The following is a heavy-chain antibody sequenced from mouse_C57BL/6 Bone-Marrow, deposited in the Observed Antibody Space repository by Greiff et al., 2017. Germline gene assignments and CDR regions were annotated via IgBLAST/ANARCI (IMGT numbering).Heavy chain of an antibody. CDR1: GYTFTSYG. CDR2: IYPRSGNT. V-gene: IGHV1-81*01. Sequence: QVQLQQSGAELARPGASVKLSCKASGYTFTSYGIRWVKQRTGQGLAWIGEIYPRSGNTYYNEKFKGKATLTADKSSSTEYMELRSLTAEDAAVYFCAREDYEYDDWFAYWGQGTLVTVSA. CDR3: AREDYEYDDWFAY. D-gene: IGHD2-4*01. J-gene: IGHJ3*01.